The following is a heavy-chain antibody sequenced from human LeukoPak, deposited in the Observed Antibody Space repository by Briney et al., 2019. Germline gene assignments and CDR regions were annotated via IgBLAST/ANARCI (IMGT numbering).Heavy chain of an antibody. V-gene: IGHV4-34*01. CDR3: ARSGYFYSNYGDYYYYYMDV. CDR2: INHSGST. D-gene: IGHD4-11*01. CDR1: GGSFSGYY. Sequence: SETLSLTCAVYGGSFSGYYWSWIRQPPGKGLEWIGEINHSGSTNYNPSLKSRVTISVDTSKNQFSLKLSSVTAADTAVYYCARSGYFYSNYGDYYYYYMDVWGKGTTVTISS. J-gene: IGHJ6*03.